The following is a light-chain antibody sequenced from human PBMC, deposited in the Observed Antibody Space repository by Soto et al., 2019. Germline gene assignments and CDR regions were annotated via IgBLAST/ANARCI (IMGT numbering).Light chain of an antibody. V-gene: IGLV2-14*01. CDR1: SSDVGLYDY. CDR2: AVS. CDR3: SSYTSDSSDV. J-gene: IGLJ1*01. Sequence: VLTQPASVSGSPGQSITISCTGTSSDVGLYDYVSWYQQHPGKAPQLMIYAVSNRPSGVSNRFSASKSGNTASLFISGLQAEDEADYYCSSYTSDSSDVFGSGTKVTVL.